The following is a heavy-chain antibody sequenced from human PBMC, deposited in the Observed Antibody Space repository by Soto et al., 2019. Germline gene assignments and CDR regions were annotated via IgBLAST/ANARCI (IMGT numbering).Heavy chain of an antibody. CDR3: ARAQWEICGTDV. CDR1: GFTFTDHY. CDR2: TRNRANNYTT. J-gene: IGHJ6*02. Sequence: EVQLVESGGGLVQPGGSLRLSCAASGFTFTDHYIDWVRQAPGKGLEWVGRTRNRANNYTTEYAASVKGRFTISRDDSKQSLYLQMNSLKTEDTAIYYCARAQWEICGTDVWGQGTTVTVSS. V-gene: IGHV3-72*01. D-gene: IGHD1-26*01.